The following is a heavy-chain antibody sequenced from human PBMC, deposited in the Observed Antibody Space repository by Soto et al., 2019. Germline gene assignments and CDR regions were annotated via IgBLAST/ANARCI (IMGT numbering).Heavy chain of an antibody. CDR1: GFTFSDYY. D-gene: IGHD3-22*01. CDR2: ISSSGSTI. J-gene: IGHJ4*02. CDR3: ARDSNYYDSSGPEFKH. V-gene: IGHV3-11*01. Sequence: GGSLRLSCAASGFTFSDYYMSWIRQAPGKGLEWVSYISSSGSTIYYADSVKGRFTISRDNAKNSLYLKMNSLRAEDTAVYYCARDSNYYDSSGPEFKHWGQGTLVTVSS.